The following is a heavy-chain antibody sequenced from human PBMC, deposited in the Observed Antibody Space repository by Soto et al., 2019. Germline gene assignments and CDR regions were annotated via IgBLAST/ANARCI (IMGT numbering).Heavy chain of an antibody. CDR2: ISAYNGNT. V-gene: IGHV1-18*01. CDR1: GYTFTSYG. CDR3: AREPNYFDY. J-gene: IGHJ4*02. Sequence: QVQLVQSGAEVKKPGASVKVSCKASGYTFTSYGISCVRQAPGQGLEWMGWISAYNGNTKYAQKLQGRVPMTTDTSTSTADMELRSLRSDDTAGYYCAREPNYFDYWGQGTLVTVSS.